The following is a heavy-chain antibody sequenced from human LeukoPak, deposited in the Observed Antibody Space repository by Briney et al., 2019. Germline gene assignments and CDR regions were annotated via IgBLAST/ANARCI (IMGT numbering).Heavy chain of an antibody. CDR1: GYNFTTYW. CDR2: IYPGDSHT. Sequence: GESLKISCKGSGYNFTTYWIGWVRQMPGKGLEWMGIIYPGDSHTRYSPSFQGQVTISVDKSITTAYLQWSSLKASDTAMYYCARQPINYYGSGSYFDYWGQRTLVTVSS. V-gene: IGHV5-51*01. D-gene: IGHD3-10*01. CDR3: ARQPINYYGSGSYFDY. J-gene: IGHJ4*02.